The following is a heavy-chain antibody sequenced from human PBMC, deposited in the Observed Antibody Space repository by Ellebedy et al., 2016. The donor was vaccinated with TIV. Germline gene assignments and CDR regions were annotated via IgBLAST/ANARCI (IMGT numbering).Heavy chain of an antibody. V-gene: IGHV3-30*18. CDR2: ISSDGSDK. CDR3: AKQGYYYDRRGTNWFDP. J-gene: IGHJ5*02. D-gene: IGHD3-22*01. CDR1: GFILRPYI. Sequence: GGSLRLSCAASGFILRPYIMHWVRQAPGKGLEWVALISSDGSDKSYADSVKGRFTISRDNSKNSLYLQINNLRPEDTAMYYCAKQGYYYDRRGTNWFDPWGQGALVTVSS.